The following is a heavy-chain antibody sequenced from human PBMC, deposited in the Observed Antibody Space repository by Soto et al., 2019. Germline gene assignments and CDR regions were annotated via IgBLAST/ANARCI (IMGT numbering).Heavy chain of an antibody. V-gene: IGHV3-74*01. D-gene: IGHD3-22*01. Sequence: WVSLRLSCSGSGLTFSSYWMHWVRQAPGKGLVWVSRINSDGSSTSYADSVKGRLTISRDNAKNTLYLHMNSLRAEDTAVYYCARGRSYYDSSGYYYDLDYWGQGPLVTVSS. CDR1: GLTFSSYW. CDR3: ARGRSYYDSSGYYYDLDY. J-gene: IGHJ4*02. CDR2: INSDGSST.